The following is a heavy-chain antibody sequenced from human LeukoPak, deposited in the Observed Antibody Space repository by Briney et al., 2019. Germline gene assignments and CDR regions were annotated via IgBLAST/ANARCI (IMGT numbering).Heavy chain of an antibody. CDR2: INHSGAS. Sequence: SETLSLTCSVSGGSISGYYWSWIRQPPGKGLEWIGEINHSGASNYNPSLKSRVTISIDTSKNQFSLKLRSVTAADTAVYYCARGVYGDYLFDYWCHGTLVTVSS. J-gene: IGHJ4*01. V-gene: IGHV4-34*01. CDR3: ARGVYGDYLFDY. CDR1: GGSISGYY. D-gene: IGHD4-17*01.